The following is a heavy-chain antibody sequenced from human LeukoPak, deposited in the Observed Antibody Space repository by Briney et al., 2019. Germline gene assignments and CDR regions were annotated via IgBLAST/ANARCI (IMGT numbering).Heavy chain of an antibody. CDR1: GFTFSYYS. V-gene: IGHV3-48*02. Sequence: GGSLRLSCAGSGFTFSYYSMYWVRQAPGKGLEWVSYISSSSKTIYYADSVKGRCTISRDNAKKSLDLQMNSLRDEDTAVYYCARVLAQQQGYWGQGTLVTVSS. CDR3: ARVLAQQQGY. D-gene: IGHD6-13*01. J-gene: IGHJ4*02. CDR2: ISSSSKTI.